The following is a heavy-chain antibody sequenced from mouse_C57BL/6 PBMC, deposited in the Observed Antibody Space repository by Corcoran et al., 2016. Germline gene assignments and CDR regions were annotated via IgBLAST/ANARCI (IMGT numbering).Heavy chain of an antibody. J-gene: IGHJ3*01. V-gene: IGHV1-19*01. Sequence: EVQLQQSGPVLVKPGASVKMSCKASGYTFTDYYMNWVKQSHGKSLEWIGVINPYNGGTSYNQKFKGKATLTVDKSSSTAYMELNSLTSEDSAVYYCARYYYGSRGAWFAYWGQGTLVTVSA. CDR2: INPYNGGT. CDR1: GYTFTDYY. CDR3: ARYYYGSRGAWFAY. D-gene: IGHD1-1*01.